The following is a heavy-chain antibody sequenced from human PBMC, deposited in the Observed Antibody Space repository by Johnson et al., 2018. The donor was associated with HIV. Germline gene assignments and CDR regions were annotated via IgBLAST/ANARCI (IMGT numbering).Heavy chain of an antibody. D-gene: IGHD5-24*01. Sequence: EVQLVESGGGLIHPGGSLRLSCVASGFSVSDNYMSWVRQAPGEGLEWVSIIYSGGSTYYADSVKGRFTISRDNSKNTLYLQMNSLRAEDTAVYYCAREMAATNAWALDIWGQGTMVTVSS. CDR3: AREMAATNAWALDI. CDR1: GFSVSDNY. V-gene: IGHV3-53*01. CDR2: IYSGGST. J-gene: IGHJ3*02.